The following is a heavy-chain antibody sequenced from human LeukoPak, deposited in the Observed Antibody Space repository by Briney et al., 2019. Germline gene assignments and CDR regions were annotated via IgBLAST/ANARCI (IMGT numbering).Heavy chain of an antibody. D-gene: IGHD3-10*01. CDR1: GGSISSYY. Sequence: SETLSLTCTVSGGSISSYYWSWIRQSPVKGLEWIGYVHDSGTTDYNPSLQSRVTISLDTSKNQFSLKLSSVTAADTAVYYCARGSPIGNYWGQGTLVTVSS. V-gene: IGHV4-59*01. CDR3: ARGSPIGNY. CDR2: VHDSGTT. J-gene: IGHJ4*02.